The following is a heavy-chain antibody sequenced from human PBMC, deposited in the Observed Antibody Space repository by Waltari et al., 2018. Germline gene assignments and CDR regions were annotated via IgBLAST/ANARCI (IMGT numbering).Heavy chain of an antibody. D-gene: IGHD6-19*01. CDR2: TYYRSKWYN. J-gene: IGHJ4*02. Sequence: QVQLQQSGPGLVKPSQTLSLTCAISGDSVSSNSAAWNWIRQSPSRGVEWLGRTYYRSKWYNDYAGSGKRRITTNPDTSKNQFSLQLSSVTPEDTAVDYCAGERCSGWAYFDYWGQGTLVTVSS. CDR3: AGERCSGWAYFDY. V-gene: IGHV6-1*01. CDR1: GDSVSSNSAA.